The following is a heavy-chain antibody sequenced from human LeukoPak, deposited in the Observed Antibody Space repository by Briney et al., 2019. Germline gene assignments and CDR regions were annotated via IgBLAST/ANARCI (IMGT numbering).Heavy chain of an antibody. V-gene: IGHV3-15*01. CDR2: IRSIGHGGTT. Sequence: GGSLRLSCAASGLTFSNAWMSWVRQAPGKGLEWVGRIRSIGHGGTTDYAAPVKGRFTISRDDSKNTLYLQMNSLKTEDTALYYCAHYRSRWSFDDWGQGTLVTVSS. CDR3: AHYRSRWSFDD. CDR1: GLTFSNAW. D-gene: IGHD6-13*01. J-gene: IGHJ4*02.